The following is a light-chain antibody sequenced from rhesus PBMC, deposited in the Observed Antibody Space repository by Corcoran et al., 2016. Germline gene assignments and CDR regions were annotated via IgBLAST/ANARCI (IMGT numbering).Light chain of an antibody. V-gene: IGKV1-25*01. CDR1: QGITND. Sequence: DIQMTQSPSSLSASVGDRVTITCRASQGITNDLAWNQQKPGETPKLLIYEASSLQSGIPSRFSGSGSGTDFTLTISSLQSEDFATYYCQHCYSAPCTFRQGTKVDIK. CDR3: QHCYSAPCT. CDR2: EAS. J-gene: IGKJ1*01.